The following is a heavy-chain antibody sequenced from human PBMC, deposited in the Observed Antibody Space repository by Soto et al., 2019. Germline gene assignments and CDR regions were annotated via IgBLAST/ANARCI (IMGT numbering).Heavy chain of an antibody. J-gene: IGHJ4*01. V-gene: IGHV1-69*06. Sequence: SVKISCQTSGGTFRRYAISWVRQAQGPGVEWMGGITPIVATGNYAHKFQGRVPITAEKSKSRAYMELSRLRSANTDVYYCERSPRVQRAYYYDSSGYLTGSDYWG. CDR2: ITPIVATG. D-gene: IGHD3-22*01. CDR3: ERSPRVQRAYYYDSSGYLTGSDY. CDR1: GGTFRRYA.